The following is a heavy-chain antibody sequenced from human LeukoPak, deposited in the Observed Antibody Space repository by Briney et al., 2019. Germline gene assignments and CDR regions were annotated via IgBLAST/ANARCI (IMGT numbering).Heavy chain of an antibody. CDR3: ARERAGTWRRYYDFWSGYYTRTSNWFDP. CDR2: IYYSGST. V-gene: IGHV4-39*07. Sequence: PSETLSLTCTVSGGSISSSSYYWGWIRQPPGKGLEWIGSIYYSGSTYYNPSLKSRVTISVDTSKNQFSLKLSSVTAADTAVYYCARERAGTWRRYYDFWSGYYTRTSNWFDPWGQGTLVTVSS. CDR1: GGSISSSSYY. J-gene: IGHJ5*02. D-gene: IGHD3-3*01.